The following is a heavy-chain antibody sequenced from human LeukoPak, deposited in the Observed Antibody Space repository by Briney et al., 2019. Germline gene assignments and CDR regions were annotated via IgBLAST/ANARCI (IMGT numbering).Heavy chain of an antibody. J-gene: IGHJ4*02. D-gene: IGHD1-7*01. CDR1: GFTFSTYS. CDR2: ISGSADST. V-gene: IGHV3-23*01. Sequence: GGSLRLSCAASGFTFSTYSMTWVRQAPGKGLEWVSAISGSADSTYYADSVKGQFAISRDNSKNTLYLQMNSLRAEDTAVYFCAKDRARGGTTDFDYWGQGTLVTVSS. CDR3: AKDRARGGTTDFDY.